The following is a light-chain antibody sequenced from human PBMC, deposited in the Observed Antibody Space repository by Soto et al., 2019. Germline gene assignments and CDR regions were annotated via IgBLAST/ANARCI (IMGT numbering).Light chain of an antibody. CDR2: EVT. CDR3: CSYGGSFPYV. V-gene: IGLV2-14*03. Sequence: QSVLTRPASVSGSPGQSITISCTGTRLDVGGYNYVSWYQQQPGKAPKLIIYEVTNRPSGVSDRFSGSKSDNTASLTISGLQTEDEADYYCCSYGGSFPYVFGTGTKVTVL. J-gene: IGLJ1*01. CDR1: RLDVGGYNY.